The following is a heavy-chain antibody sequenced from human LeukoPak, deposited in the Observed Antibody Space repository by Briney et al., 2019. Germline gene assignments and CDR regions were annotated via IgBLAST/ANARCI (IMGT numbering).Heavy chain of an antibody. CDR3: AKIPGGGELLDY. CDR2: ISAYNGNT. D-gene: IGHD1-7*01. CDR1: GYTFTSYG. J-gene: IGHJ4*02. Sequence: GASVKVSCKASGYTFTSYGISWVRQAPGQGLEWMGWISAYNGNTNYAQKLQGRVTMTTDTSTSTAYMELRRLRSEDTAVYYCAKIPGGGELLDYWGQGTLVTVSS. V-gene: IGHV1-18*01.